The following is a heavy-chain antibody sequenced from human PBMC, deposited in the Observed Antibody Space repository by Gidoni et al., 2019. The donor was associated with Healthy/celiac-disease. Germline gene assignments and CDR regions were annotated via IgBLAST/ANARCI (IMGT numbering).Heavy chain of an antibody. CDR1: GFTFSSYS. CDR3: ARVVAAAGRDYYGMDV. Sequence: EVQLVESGGGLVKPGGSLRLSCAASGFTFSSYSMNWVRQAPGKGLEWVSSISSSGSTIYYADSVKGRFTISRDNAKNSLYLQMNSLRAEDTAVYYCARVVAAAGRDYYGMDVWGQGTTVTVSS. V-gene: IGHV3-21*01. J-gene: IGHJ6*02. D-gene: IGHD6-13*01. CDR2: ISSSGSTI.